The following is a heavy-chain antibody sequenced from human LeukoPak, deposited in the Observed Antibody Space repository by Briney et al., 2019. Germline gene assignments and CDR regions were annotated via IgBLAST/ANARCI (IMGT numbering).Heavy chain of an antibody. D-gene: IGHD3-9*01. CDR1: GYSFTSYG. CDR2: ISAYNGNT. Sequence: GESLKISCKGSGYSFTSYGISWVRQAPGQGLEWMGWISAYNGNTNYAQKLQGRVTMTTDTSTSTAYMELRSLRSDDTAVYYCARVLSGLRYGDYWGQGTLVTVSS. V-gene: IGHV1-18*01. CDR3: ARVLSGLRYGDY. J-gene: IGHJ4*02.